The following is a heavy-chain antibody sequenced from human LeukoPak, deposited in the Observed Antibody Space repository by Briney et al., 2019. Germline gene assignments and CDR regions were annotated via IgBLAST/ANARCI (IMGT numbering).Heavy chain of an antibody. J-gene: IGHJ6*03. CDR3: ARPALYCSSTVCPPYMDV. V-gene: IGHV5-51*01. CDR2: IYPGDSDT. CDR1: GHTFTGDW. D-gene: IGHD2-2*01. Sequence: KRGESLKISCKASGHTFTGDWIGWVRQMPGKGLEWMGIIYPGDSDTKYNAPFQGQVTISADKSISTAYLQWGSLKASDTATYYCARPALYCSSTVCPPYMDVWGKGTTVTVSS.